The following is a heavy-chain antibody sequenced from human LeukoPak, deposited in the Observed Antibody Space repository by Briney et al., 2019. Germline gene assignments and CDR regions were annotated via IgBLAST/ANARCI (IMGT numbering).Heavy chain of an antibody. CDR2: ISSSSSYI. J-gene: IGHJ4*02. V-gene: IGHV3-21*01. D-gene: IGHD6-13*01. CDR1: GFTFSSYS. CDR3: ARAKAAADNAFDY. Sequence: GGSLRLSCAASGFTFSSYSMNWVRQAPGKGLEWVSSISSSSSYIYYADSVKGRFTISRDNAKNSLYLQMNSLRAEDTAVYYCARAKAAADNAFDYWGQGTLVTVSS.